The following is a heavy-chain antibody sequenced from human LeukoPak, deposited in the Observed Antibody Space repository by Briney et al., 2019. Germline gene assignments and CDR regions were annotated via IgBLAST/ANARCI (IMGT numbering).Heavy chain of an antibody. V-gene: IGHV3-7*01. D-gene: IGHD6-19*01. Sequence: GGSLRLSCTASGFTFNRDWTAWVRQAPGKGLEWLANIKEDGSEKNYVDSVKGRFTISRDNAEISVYLQMNDLRAEDTGVYYCVTKEPSTSGWSYWGQGTLVTVSS. J-gene: IGHJ4*02. CDR3: VTKEPSTSGWSY. CDR2: IKEDGSEK. CDR1: GFTFNRDW.